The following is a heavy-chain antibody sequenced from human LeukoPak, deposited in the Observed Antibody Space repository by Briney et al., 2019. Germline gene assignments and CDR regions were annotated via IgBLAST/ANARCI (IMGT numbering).Heavy chain of an antibody. CDR2: ISYDGSNK. CDR1: GFTFSSYA. Sequence: PGGSLRLSCAASGFTFSSYAMHWVRQAPGKGLEWVAVISYDGSNKYYADSVKGRFTISRDNSKNTLYLQMNSLRAEDTAVYYCARDQTPVLRFLEWRYFDYWGQGTLVTVSS. CDR3: ARDQTPVLRFLEWRYFDY. V-gene: IGHV3-30-3*01. D-gene: IGHD3-3*01. J-gene: IGHJ4*02.